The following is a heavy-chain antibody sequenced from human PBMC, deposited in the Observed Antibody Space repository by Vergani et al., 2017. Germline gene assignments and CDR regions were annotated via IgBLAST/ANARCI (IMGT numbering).Heavy chain of an antibody. CDR2: IIPIFGTA. Sequence: VQLVQSGAEVKKPGATVKISCKVSGYTFTDYYMHWVQQAPGKGLEWMGRIIPIFGTANYAQKFQGRVTITADESTSTAYMELSSLRSEDTAVYYCAREGEAAQTSYYYYYGMDVWGQGTTVTVSS. D-gene: IGHD6-6*01. CDR3: AREGEAAQTSYYYYYGMDV. CDR1: GYTFTDYY. V-gene: IGHV1-69*13. J-gene: IGHJ6*02.